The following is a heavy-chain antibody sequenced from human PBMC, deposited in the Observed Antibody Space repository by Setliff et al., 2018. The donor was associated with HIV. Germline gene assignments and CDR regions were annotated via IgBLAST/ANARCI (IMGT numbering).Heavy chain of an antibody. D-gene: IGHD1-26*01. Sequence: GGSLRLSCAASGFTFSSAWMGWVRQAPAKGLEWVANISPDGSATYYVDSVKGRFTISRDNDKNSLYLQMNSLRAEDTAVYYCARDAWELHPRGYYYYYMDVWGRGTTVTVSS. CDR1: GFTFSSAW. CDR3: ARDAWELHPRGYYYYYMDV. J-gene: IGHJ6*03. CDR2: ISPDGSAT. V-gene: IGHV3-7*01.